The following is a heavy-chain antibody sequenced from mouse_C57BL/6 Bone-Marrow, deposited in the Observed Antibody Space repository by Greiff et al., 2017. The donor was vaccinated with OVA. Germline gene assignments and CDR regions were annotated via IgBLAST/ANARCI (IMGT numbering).Heavy chain of an antibody. CDR3: TRPHYYGSRGGHY. V-gene: IGHV1-15*01. D-gene: IGHD1-1*01. J-gene: IGHJ2*01. Sequence: QVQLQQSGAELVRPGASVTLSCKASGYTFTDYEMHWVKQTPVHGLEWIGAIDPETGGTAYNQKFKGKAILTADKSSSTAYMELRSLTSEDSAVYYCTRPHYYGSRGGHYWGQGTTLTVSS. CDR2: IDPETGGT. CDR1: GYTFTDYE.